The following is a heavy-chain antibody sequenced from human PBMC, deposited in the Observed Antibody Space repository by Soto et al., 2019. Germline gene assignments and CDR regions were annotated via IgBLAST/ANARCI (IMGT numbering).Heavy chain of an antibody. CDR2: ISSSGSTI. V-gene: IGHV3-48*03. CDR3: ARDGDKSEYQLLYNYYYYYMDV. Sequence: GGSLRLSCAASGFTFSSYEMNWVRQAPGKGLEWVSYISSSGSTIYYADSVKGRFTISRDNAKNALYLQMNSLRAEDTAVYDCARDGDKSEYQLLYNYYYYYMDVWGKGTTVTVSS. D-gene: IGHD2-2*02. CDR1: GFTFSSYE. J-gene: IGHJ6*03.